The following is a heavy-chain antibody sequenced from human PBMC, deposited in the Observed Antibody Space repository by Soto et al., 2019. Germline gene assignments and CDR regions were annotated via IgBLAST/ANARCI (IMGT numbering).Heavy chain of an antibody. V-gene: IGHV3-30*04. D-gene: IGHD4-17*01. CDR3: AREDDSGGSTDY. J-gene: IGHJ4*02. Sequence: GSLRLSCAAHGFTFSSYAMHWVRQAPGKGMEWLAVISYDGSNKYYADSVKGRFTISRDNSKNTLYLQMNSLRAEDTGVYYCAREDDSGGSTDYWGQGTLVTVSS. CDR1: GFTFSSYA. CDR2: ISYDGSNK.